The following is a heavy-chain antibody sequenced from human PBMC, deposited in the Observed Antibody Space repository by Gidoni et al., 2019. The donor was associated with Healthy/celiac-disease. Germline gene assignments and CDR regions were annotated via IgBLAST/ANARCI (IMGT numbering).Heavy chain of an antibody. D-gene: IGHD3-16*01. CDR2: INSDGSST. CDR1: GFTFSSYW. J-gene: IGHJ4*02. Sequence: AASGFTFSSYWMHWVRQAPGKGLVWVSRINSDGSSTSYADSVKGRFTISRDNAKNTLYLQMNSLRAEDTAVYYCASPTGGDGYPALVYWGQGTLVTVSS. CDR3: ASPTGGDGYPALVY. V-gene: IGHV3-74*01.